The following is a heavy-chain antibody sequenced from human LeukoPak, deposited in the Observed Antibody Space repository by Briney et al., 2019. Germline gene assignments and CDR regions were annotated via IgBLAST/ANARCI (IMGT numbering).Heavy chain of an antibody. CDR2: FWYDGSKK. CDR1: GFTFSSYG. Sequence: GRSPRLSCAASGFTFSSYGMHWVRQGPGKGLEWVAVFWYDGSKKYYADSVKGRFTISRDISKKTLYLQMDSLRVEDTAVYYCTRDAGLCVHDYWGQGTLVTVSS. V-gene: IGHV3-33*01. J-gene: IGHJ4*02. CDR3: TRDAGLCVHDY. D-gene: IGHD2-21*01.